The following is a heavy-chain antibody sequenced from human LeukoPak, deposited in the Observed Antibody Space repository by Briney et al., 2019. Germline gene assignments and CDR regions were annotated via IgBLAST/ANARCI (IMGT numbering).Heavy chain of an antibody. CDR3: ARTSVYYSDYYGMDV. J-gene: IGHJ6*02. CDR2: MNPNSGNT. Sequence: ASVKVSCKASGYTFTSYDINWVRQATRQGLEWMGWMNPNSGNTGYAQKFQGRVTMTRNTSISTAYMELSSLRSEDTAVYYCARTSVYYSDYYGMDVWGQGTTVTVSS. V-gene: IGHV1-8*01. D-gene: IGHD3-10*01. CDR1: GYTFTSYD.